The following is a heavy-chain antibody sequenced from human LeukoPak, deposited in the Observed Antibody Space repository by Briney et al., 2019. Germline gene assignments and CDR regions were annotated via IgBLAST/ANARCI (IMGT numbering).Heavy chain of an antibody. CDR3: ARAPNYSGSGSFFSDC. Sequence: ASVKVSCKASGYTFTNYGITWVRPAPGQGLEWMGWISGYNGNTRYAQKVQDRVTVTTDTSTTTAYMELRSLRSDDTAVYYCARAPNYSGSGSFFSDCWGQGTLVTVSS. CDR1: GYTFTNYG. D-gene: IGHD3-10*01. J-gene: IGHJ4*02. V-gene: IGHV1-18*01. CDR2: ISGYNGNT.